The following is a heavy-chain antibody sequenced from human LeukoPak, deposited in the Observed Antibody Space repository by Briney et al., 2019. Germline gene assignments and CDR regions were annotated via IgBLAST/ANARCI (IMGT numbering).Heavy chain of an antibody. CDR3: VMTTVITNWFDP. D-gene: IGHD4-23*01. CDR1: GYTFTGYY. Sequence: EASVKVSCKASGYTFTGYYMHWVRQAPGQGLEWMGWINPNSGGTNYAQKFQGRVTMTRDTSISTAYMELSRLRSGDTAVYYCVMTTVITNWFDPWGQGTLVTVSS. V-gene: IGHV1-2*02. CDR2: INPNSGGT. J-gene: IGHJ5*02.